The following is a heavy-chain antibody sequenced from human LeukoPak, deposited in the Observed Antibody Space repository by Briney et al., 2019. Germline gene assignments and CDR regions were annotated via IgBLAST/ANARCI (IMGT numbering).Heavy chain of an antibody. D-gene: IGHD2-15*01. V-gene: IGHV1-2*02. CDR1: GYTFTGYY. CDR2: INPNGGGT. Sequence: ASVKVSCKASGYTFTGYYIRWVRQAPGQGLEWMGWINPNGGGTNYAQKFQGRVTMTRDTSISTAYMELSSLRSDDTAVYYCASFQLGELGWSSWGQGTLVTVSS. CDR3: ASFQLGELGWSS. J-gene: IGHJ4*02.